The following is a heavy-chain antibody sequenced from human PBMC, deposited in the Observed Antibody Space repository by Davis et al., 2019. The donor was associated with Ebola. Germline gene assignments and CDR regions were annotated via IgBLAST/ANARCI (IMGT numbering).Heavy chain of an antibody. D-gene: IGHD4-17*01. CDR2: LRNKDNGDVT. V-gene: IGHV3-73*01. J-gene: IGHJ5*02. CDR1: GFTFSSYS. CDR3: VRGASTVKAAKGWFDP. Sequence: GESLKISCAASGFTFSSYSMNWVRQASGKGLEWVGRLRNKDNGDVTSYGASVEGRFTISRDDSKNTAYLQMNSLRAEDTAVYYCVRGASTVKAAKGWFDPWGQGALVTVSS.